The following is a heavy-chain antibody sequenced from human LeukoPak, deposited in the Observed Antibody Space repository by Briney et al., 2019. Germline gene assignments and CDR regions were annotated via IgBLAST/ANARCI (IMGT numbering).Heavy chain of an antibody. J-gene: IGHJ3*02. CDR2: IVVGSGNT. V-gene: IGHV1-58*02. Sequence: ASVKVSCKASGFTFTSSAMQWVRQARGQRLEWIGWIVVGSGNTNYAQKFQERVTITRDMSTSTAYMELSSLRSEDTAVYYCAARHSSNDAFDIWGQGTMVTVSS. CDR3: AARHSSNDAFDI. CDR1: GFTFTSSA. D-gene: IGHD2-2*01.